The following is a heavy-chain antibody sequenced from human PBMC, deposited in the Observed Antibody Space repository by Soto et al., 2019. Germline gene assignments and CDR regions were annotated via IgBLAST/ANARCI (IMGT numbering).Heavy chain of an antibody. CDR3: ARGPRRSGWYRY. CDR1: GGSFSGYY. J-gene: IGHJ4*02. D-gene: IGHD6-19*01. CDR2: INHSGST. V-gene: IGHV4-34*01. Sequence: QVQLQQWGAGLLKPSETLSLTCAVYGGSFSGYYWSWIRQPPGKGLEWIGEINHSGSTNYNPSLKSRVTISVDTCKNQCALKLSSVAGGDTAVYYCARGPRRSGWYRYWGQGTLVTVSS.